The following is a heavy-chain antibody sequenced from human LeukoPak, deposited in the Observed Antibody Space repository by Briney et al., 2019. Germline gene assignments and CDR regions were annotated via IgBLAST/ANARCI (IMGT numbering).Heavy chain of an antibody. Sequence: ASVKVSCKASGYTFTGYYIHWVRQAPGQGLEWMGWINPNGGGTNYAQKFQGRVTMTRDTSISTAYMELSRLRSDDTAVYYCARPGGNSGWYFDLWGRGTLVTVSS. CDR3: ARPGGNSGWYFDL. CDR1: GYTFTGYY. V-gene: IGHV1-2*02. D-gene: IGHD4-23*01. CDR2: INPNGGGT. J-gene: IGHJ2*01.